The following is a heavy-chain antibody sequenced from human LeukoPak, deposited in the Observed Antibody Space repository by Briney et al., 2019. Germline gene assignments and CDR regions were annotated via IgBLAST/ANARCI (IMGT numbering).Heavy chain of an antibody. CDR2: INHSGST. D-gene: IGHD6-19*01. J-gene: IGHJ4*02. CDR3: ARVLGWTNFDY. CDR1: GGTFSGYY. V-gene: IGHV4-34*01. Sequence: PSETLSLTCAVYGGTFSGYYWSWLRQPPGKGLEWIGEINHSGSTNYNPSLKSRVTISVDTSKNQFSLKLSSVTAADTAVYYCARVLGWTNFDYWGQGTLVTVSS.